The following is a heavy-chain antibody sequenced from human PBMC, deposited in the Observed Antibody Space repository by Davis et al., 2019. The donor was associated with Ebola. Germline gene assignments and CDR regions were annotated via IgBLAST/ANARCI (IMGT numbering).Heavy chain of an antibody. CDR1: GDSVSSNSGA. CDR2: TYYSSKWYK. J-gene: IGHJ6*02. V-gene: IGHV6-1*01. CDR3: ARGWQRSGMDV. Sequence: LRLSCDISGDSVSSNSGAWNWNRQSPSRGLEWLGRTYYSSKWYKDYAVSVKSRITINFDTSKNQLSLQLNSVTPEDTAVYYCARGWQRSGMDVWGQGTTVTVSS. D-gene: IGHD6-19*01.